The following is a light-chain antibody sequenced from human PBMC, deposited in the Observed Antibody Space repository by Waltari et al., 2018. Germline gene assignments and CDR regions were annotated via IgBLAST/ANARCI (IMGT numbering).Light chain of an antibody. CDR2: GSS. V-gene: IGKV3-20*01. CDR1: QSVGRS. CDR3: QHYVRLPVT. Sequence: EIVLTQSPGTLSLSPGERATLSCWASQSVGRSLAWYQQKRGKAPRLLIYGSSARATGVPDRISGSGSGTDFSLTISRLEPEDFAVYYCQHYVRLPVTFGQGTKVEI. J-gene: IGKJ1*01.